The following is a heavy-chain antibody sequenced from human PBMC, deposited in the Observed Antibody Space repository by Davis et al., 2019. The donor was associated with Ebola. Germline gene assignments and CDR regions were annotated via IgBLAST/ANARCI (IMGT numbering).Heavy chain of an antibody. CDR1: GFTFSSYA. J-gene: IGHJ4*02. D-gene: IGHD6-19*01. CDR3: AKGRLIAVAGKAELVY. V-gene: IGHV3-23*01. Sequence: GGSLRLSCAASGFTFSSYAMTWVRQAPGKGLEWVLAISGSGGTTYYADSVKGRFTISRDNSRNTLYLQMNSLRIEDTAVYYCAKGRLIAVAGKAELVYWGQGTLVTVSS. CDR2: ISGSGGTT.